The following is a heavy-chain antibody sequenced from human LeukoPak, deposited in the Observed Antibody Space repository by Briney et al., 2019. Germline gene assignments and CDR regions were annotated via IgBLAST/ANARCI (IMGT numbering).Heavy chain of an antibody. J-gene: IGHJ4*02. V-gene: IGHV3-7*01. CDR1: GFTFSNYW. CDR2: IKEDESEK. Sequence: PGGSLRLSCAASGFTFSNYWMSWVRQAPGNGPEWVANIKEDESEKNYVNSVKDRFTISRDNAKNSLYLQMNSLRAEDTAVYYCARGLRYFDWLSYYFDYWGQGTLVTVSS. D-gene: IGHD3-9*01. CDR3: ARGLRYFDWLSYYFDY.